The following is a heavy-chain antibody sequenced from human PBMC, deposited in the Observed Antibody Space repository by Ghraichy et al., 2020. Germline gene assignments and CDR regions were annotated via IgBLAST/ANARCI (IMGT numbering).Heavy chain of an antibody. Sequence: SETLSLTCTVSGGSISSSSYYWGWIRQPPGKGLEWIGSIYYSGSTYYNPSLKSRVTISVDTSKNQFSLKLSSVTAADTAVYYCARRGGYYYDSSGYYYDYYYYMDVWGKGTTVTVSS. J-gene: IGHJ6*03. D-gene: IGHD3-22*01. CDR1: GGSISSSSYY. CDR3: ARRGGYYYDSSGYYYDYYYYMDV. V-gene: IGHV4-39*01. CDR2: IYYSGST.